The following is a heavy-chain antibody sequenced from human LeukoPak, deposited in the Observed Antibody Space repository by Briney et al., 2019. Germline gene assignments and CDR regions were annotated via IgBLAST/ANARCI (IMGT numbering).Heavy chain of an antibody. CDR3: ARDGDAYNFDF. Sequence: PGGPLRLSCAASGFTFSSYAMSWVRQVPGKGLVWVSRIYRDGSNTDYADSVKGRFIISRDNVKNTLYLQMNSLRADDTAVYYCARDGDAYNFDFWGQGALVTVSS. J-gene: IGHJ4*02. V-gene: IGHV3-74*01. D-gene: IGHD5-24*01. CDR2: IYRDGSNT. CDR1: GFTFSSYA.